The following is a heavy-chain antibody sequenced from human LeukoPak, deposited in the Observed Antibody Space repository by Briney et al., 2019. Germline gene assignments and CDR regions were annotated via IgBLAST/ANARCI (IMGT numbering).Heavy chain of an antibody. CDR3: ARLTLRPSDDAFDI. Sequence: GGSLRLSCAASGFTFSSYTMNWVRQAPGKGLEWVSSIISSSTYTFYADSVKGRFTISRDNAKNSLYLQMNSLRADDTAVYFCARLTLRPSDDAFDIWGQGTMVTVSS. J-gene: IGHJ3*02. CDR1: GFTFSSYT. D-gene: IGHD2-8*01. V-gene: IGHV3-21*01. CDR2: IISSSTYT.